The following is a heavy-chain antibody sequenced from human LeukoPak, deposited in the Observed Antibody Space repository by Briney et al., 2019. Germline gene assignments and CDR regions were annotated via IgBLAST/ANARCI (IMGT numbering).Heavy chain of an antibody. Sequence: GGSLRLSCAASGFTFSSYAMSWVRQAPGKGLEWVSAISAGGGGTYYADSVKGRFTISRDKSKNTLYLQMNSPGAEDTAVYYCAKAGAAAVISDWFDLWGQGTLVTVSS. CDR1: GFTFSSYA. V-gene: IGHV3-23*01. J-gene: IGHJ5*02. CDR2: ISAGGGGT. D-gene: IGHD6-13*01. CDR3: AKAGAAAVISDWFDL.